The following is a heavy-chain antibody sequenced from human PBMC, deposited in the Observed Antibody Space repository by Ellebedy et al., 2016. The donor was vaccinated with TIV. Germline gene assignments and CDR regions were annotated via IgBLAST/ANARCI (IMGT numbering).Heavy chain of an antibody. CDR2: INRDGSST. D-gene: IGHD7-27*01. CDR3: ARDHPLGIENFDY. CDR1: GFTFSSYW. V-gene: IGHV3-74*01. Sequence: PGGSLRLSCASSGFTFSSYWMHWVRQAPGKGLVWVSRINRDGSSTSYADSVKGRFTISRDNAKNTLYPQMNSLRAEDTAVYYCARDHPLGIENFDYWGQGTLVTVSS. J-gene: IGHJ4*02.